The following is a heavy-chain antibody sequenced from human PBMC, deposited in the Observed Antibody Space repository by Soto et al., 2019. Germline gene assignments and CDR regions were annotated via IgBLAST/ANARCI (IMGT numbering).Heavy chain of an antibody. D-gene: IGHD2-15*01. CDR3: ARVSLYCSGGSCYYRDY. J-gene: IGHJ4*02. V-gene: IGHV1-69*12. CDR2: IIPIFGTA. CDR1: GGTFSSYA. Sequence: QVQLVQSGAEVKKPGSSVKVSCKASGGTFSSYAISWVRQAPGQGLEWMGGIIPIFGTANYAQKFQGRVTITADESTSPAYMELSSLRSEDTAVYYCARVSLYCSGGSCYYRDYWGQGTLVTVSS.